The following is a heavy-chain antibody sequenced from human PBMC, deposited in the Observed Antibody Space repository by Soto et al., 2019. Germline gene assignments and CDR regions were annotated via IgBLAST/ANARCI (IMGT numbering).Heavy chain of an antibody. V-gene: IGHV3-23*01. CDR2: ITSDGGNT. CDR1: GFTFSSYA. J-gene: IGHJ4*02. CDR3: AKGRGGNNRYSFDC. Sequence: EVQLLESGGGLVQPGGSLRLSCAASGFTFSSYAMTWVRQAPGKGLEWVSTITSDGGNTYYVDSVKGRFTISRDNSKNTLDLQMKSRRAEDTAIYYWAKGRGGNNRYSFDCWGQGTLVTVSS. D-gene: IGHD3-10*01.